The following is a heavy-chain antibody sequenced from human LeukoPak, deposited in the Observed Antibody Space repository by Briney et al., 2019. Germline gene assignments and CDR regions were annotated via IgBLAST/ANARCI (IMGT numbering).Heavy chain of an antibody. V-gene: IGHV1-69*05. D-gene: IGHD2-15*01. J-gene: IGHJ2*01. Sequence: GASVKVSCKASGGTFSSYAISWVRQAPGQGLEWMGGIIPIFGTANYAQKFQGRVTITTDESTSTAYMELSSLRSEDTAVYYCARVIVGCSGGSCYSGANWYFDLWGRGTLVTVSS. CDR1: GGTFSSYA. CDR2: IIPIFGTA. CDR3: ARVIVGCSGGSCYSGANWYFDL.